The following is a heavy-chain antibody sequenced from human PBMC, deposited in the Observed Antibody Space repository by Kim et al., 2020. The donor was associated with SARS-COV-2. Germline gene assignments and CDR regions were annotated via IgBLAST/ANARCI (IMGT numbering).Heavy chain of an antibody. CDR2: INSDGSST. J-gene: IGHJ1*01. CDR1: GFTFSSYW. Sequence: GGSLRLSCAASGFTFSSYWMHWVRQAPGKGLVWVSRINSDGSSTSYADSVKGRFTISRDNAKNTLYLQMNSLRAEDTAVYYCARYTYDSSGYYNGYFQHWGQGTLVTVSS. CDR3: ARYTYDSSGYYNGYFQH. V-gene: IGHV3-74*01. D-gene: IGHD3-22*01.